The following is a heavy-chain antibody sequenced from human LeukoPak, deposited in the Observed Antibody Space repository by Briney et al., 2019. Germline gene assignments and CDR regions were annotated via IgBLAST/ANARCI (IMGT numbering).Heavy chain of an antibody. Sequence: ASVKVSCKASGYTFTGYYMYWVRQAPGQGLEWMGWINPNSGGTNYAQKFQGWVTMTRDTSISTAYMELSRLRSDDTAVYYCARGPRYSSAPYGAFDIWGQGTMVTVSS. J-gene: IGHJ3*02. V-gene: IGHV1-2*04. CDR2: INPNSGGT. CDR1: GYTFTGYY. CDR3: ARGPRYSSAPYGAFDI. D-gene: IGHD6-19*01.